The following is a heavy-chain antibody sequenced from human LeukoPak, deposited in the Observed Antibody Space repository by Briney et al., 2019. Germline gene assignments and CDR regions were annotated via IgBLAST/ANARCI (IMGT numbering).Heavy chain of an antibody. Sequence: ASVKVSCKASGYXFTGYYIHWVRRAPGQGLEWRGWINPNSGGTSFAQSFQGRVTMTRDTSISTAFMDLSRLRSDDTAVYYCARKATYASGFFDYWGQGTLVTVSS. V-gene: IGHV1-2*02. CDR3: ARKATYASGFFDY. D-gene: IGHD3-10*01. J-gene: IGHJ4*02. CDR1: GYXFTGYY. CDR2: INPNSGGT.